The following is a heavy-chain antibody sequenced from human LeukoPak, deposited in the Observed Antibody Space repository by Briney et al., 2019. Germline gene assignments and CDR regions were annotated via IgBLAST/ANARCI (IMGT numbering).Heavy chain of an antibody. D-gene: IGHD6-6*01. V-gene: IGHV1-69*05. CDR2: IIPIFGTA. CDR3: ASRDDPQRERLVDSDAFDI. Sequence: SVKVSCKASAGTFSSYAISWVRQAPGQGLEWMGGIIPIFGTANYAQKSQGRVTITTDESTSTAYMELSSLRSEDTAVYYCASRDDPQRERLVDSDAFDIWGQGTMVTVSS. CDR1: AGTFSSYA. J-gene: IGHJ3*02.